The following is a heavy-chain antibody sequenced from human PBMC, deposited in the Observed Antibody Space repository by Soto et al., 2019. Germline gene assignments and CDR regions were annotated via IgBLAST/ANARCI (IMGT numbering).Heavy chain of an antibody. J-gene: IGHJ4*02. Sequence: SETLSLTCTVSGGPISSGGYYWSWIRQHPGKGLEWIGYIYYSGSTYYNPSLKSRVTISVDTSKNQFSLKLSSVTAADTAVYYCARDSGTRYCSGGSCNLDYWGQGTLVTVSS. CDR2: IYYSGST. D-gene: IGHD2-15*01. CDR3: ARDSGTRYCSGGSCNLDY. CDR1: GGPISSGGYY. V-gene: IGHV4-31*03.